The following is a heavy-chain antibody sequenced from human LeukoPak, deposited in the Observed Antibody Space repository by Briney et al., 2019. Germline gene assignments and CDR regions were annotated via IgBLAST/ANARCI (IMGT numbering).Heavy chain of an antibody. V-gene: IGHV4-59*01. J-gene: IGHJ6*03. CDR3: GAAAGNYYYYMDV. CDR1: GVSISSYY. D-gene: IGHD6-13*01. CDR2: IYYSGDT. Sequence: SETLSLTCTLSGVSISSYYWSWIRQPPGKGLEWIGYIYYSGDTNYNPSLKSRVTTSVDTSKNQFSLKLSSVTAADTAVYYCGAAAGNYYYYMDVWGKGTTVTVSS.